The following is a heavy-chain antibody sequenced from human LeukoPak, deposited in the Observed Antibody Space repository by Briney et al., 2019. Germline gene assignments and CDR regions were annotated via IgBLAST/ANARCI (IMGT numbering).Heavy chain of an antibody. CDR3: AKATERYSSGHFDY. Sequence: GGSLRLSCAASGFTFSSYAMSWVRQAPGKGLEWVSAISGSGGSTYYADSVKGRFTISRDNSKNALYLQMNSLRAEDTAVYYCAKATERYSSGHFDYWGQGTLVTVSS. V-gene: IGHV3-23*01. D-gene: IGHD6-25*01. CDR1: GFTFSSYA. J-gene: IGHJ4*02. CDR2: ISGSGGST.